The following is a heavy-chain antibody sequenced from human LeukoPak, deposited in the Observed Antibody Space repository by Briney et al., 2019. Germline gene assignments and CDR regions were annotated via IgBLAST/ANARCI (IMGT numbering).Heavy chain of an antibody. CDR2: TYYRSKWYN. Sequence: SQTLSLTCAISGDSVSSNSAAWNWIRQSPSRGLEWLGRTYYRSKWYNDYAVSVKSRITINPDTSKNQLSLQLNSVTPEDTAVYYCARGGIYYGSGSSLNWFDPWGQGTLVTVSS. J-gene: IGHJ5*02. V-gene: IGHV6-1*01. CDR3: ARGGIYYGSGSSLNWFDP. CDR1: GDSVSSNSAA. D-gene: IGHD3-10*01.